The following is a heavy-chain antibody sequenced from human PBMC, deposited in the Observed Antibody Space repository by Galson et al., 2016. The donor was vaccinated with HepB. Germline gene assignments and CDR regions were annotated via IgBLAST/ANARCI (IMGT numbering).Heavy chain of an antibody. J-gene: IGHJ4*02. CDR1: GFTFSNYS. CDR3: ARDRGGDYDY. V-gene: IGHV3-21*01. CDR2: ISSSSSYI. D-gene: IGHD4-17*01. Sequence: SLRLSCAASGFTFSNYSMNWVRQAPGKGLEWVSSISSSSSYIYYADSVKGRFTISRDNPKNSLYLQMNSLRAEDTAVYYCARDRGGDYDYWVQGTLVTVSS.